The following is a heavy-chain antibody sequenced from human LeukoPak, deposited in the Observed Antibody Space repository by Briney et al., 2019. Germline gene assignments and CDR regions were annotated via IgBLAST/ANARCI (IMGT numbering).Heavy chain of an antibody. Sequence: GGSLRPSCAASGFTFSDYWMSWVRQAPGKGLEWVAHIKQDGSEKYYVDSVKGRFTISRDNAKNSLYLQMNSLRADDTAIYYCARDRVSSAWYELGCWGQGTLVTVSS. CDR2: IKQDGSEK. J-gene: IGHJ4*02. V-gene: IGHV3-7*01. CDR1: GFTFSDYW. CDR3: ARDRVSSAWYELGC. D-gene: IGHD6-19*01.